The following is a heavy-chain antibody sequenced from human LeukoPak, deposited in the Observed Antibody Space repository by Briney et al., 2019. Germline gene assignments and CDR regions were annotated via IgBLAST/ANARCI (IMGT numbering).Heavy chain of an antibody. CDR3: ARSLLYYYDSSGPEN. CDR2: INTDGSST. V-gene: IGHV3-74*01. CDR1: GFTFSNYW. D-gene: IGHD3-22*01. J-gene: IGHJ4*02. Sequence: QPGGSLRLSCAASGFTFSNYWMHWVRQAPGKGLAWVSRINTDGSSTSYADSVKGRFTISRDNAKNTLYLQMNSLRAEDTAVYYCARSLLYYYDSSGPENWGQGSLVTVSS.